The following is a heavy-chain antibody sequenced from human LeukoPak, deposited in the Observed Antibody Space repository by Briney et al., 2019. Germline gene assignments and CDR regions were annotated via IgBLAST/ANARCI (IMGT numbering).Heavy chain of an antibody. CDR2: ISSSSSYI. J-gene: IGHJ6*03. CDR3: ARDRDYDFWSGYNYYYYYMDV. Sequence: GGSLRLSCAASGFTFSSYSMNWVRQAPGKGLEWDSSISSSSSYIYYADSVKGRFTISRDNAKNSLYLQMNSLRAEDTAVYYCARDRDYDFWSGYNYYYYYMDVWGKGTTVTVSS. V-gene: IGHV3-21*01. CDR1: GFTFSSYS. D-gene: IGHD3-3*01.